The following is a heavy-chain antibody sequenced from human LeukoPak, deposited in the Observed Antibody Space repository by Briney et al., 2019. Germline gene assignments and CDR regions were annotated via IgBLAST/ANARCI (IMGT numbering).Heavy chain of an antibody. CDR3: AKVPRDSDCY. J-gene: IGHJ4*02. Sequence: PGGSLRLSCAVSGGTFSAYWMAWVRQSPGKGLEWVAEINEDGSVKYYVDSMKGRFTISRENAKNSLYLQMNSLGAEDTAVYYCAKVPRDSDCYWGQGTLVTVSS. CDR1: GGTFSAYW. CDR2: INEDGSVK. D-gene: IGHD2-21*02. V-gene: IGHV3-7*01.